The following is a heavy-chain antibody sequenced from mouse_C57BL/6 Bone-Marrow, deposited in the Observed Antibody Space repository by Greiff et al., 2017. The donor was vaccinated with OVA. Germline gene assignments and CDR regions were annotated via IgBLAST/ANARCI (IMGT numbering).Heavy chain of an antibody. Sequence: EVQVVESGGDLVKPGGSLKLSCAASGFTFSSYGMSWVRQTPDKRLEWVATISSGGSYTYYPDSVKGRFTISRANAKNTLYLQMSSLKSEDTAMYYCARPAYYSNYGYAMDYWGQGTSVTVSS. CDR1: GFTFSSYG. V-gene: IGHV5-6*01. D-gene: IGHD2-5*01. CDR3: ARPAYYSNYGYAMDY. CDR2: ISSGGSYT. J-gene: IGHJ4*01.